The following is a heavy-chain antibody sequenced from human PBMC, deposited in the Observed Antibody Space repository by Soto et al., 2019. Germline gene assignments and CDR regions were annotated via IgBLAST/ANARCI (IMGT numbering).Heavy chain of an antibody. Sequence: PSETLSLTCTAPGGSLSTSYWTWLRQPPGRGLEWIGYVSDSGRTNYNPSLKSRVTKSVDTSQNQFSLKLSSVSAADTAVYYCARSLTPYSSSWYRSGYYYGMDVWGQGTTVTVSS. CDR3: ARSLTPYSSSWYRSGYYYGMDV. CDR2: VSDSGRT. J-gene: IGHJ6*02. CDR1: GGSLSTSY. D-gene: IGHD6-13*01. V-gene: IGHV4-59*01.